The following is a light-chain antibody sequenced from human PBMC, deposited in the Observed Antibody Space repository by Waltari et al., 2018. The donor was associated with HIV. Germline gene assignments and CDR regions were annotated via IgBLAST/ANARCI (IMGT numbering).Light chain of an antibody. Sequence: QVVLTQPPSASASLGASVKLTCTLRSGPLNYVIAWHPQQPPKGPRFLMKLNSDGRHSKGDGIPDRFSGSSSGAERYLTISSLQSEDEADYFCQTWGTGIQVFGGGTRLTVL. CDR2: LNSDGRH. CDR3: QTWGTGIQV. CDR1: SGPLNYV. V-gene: IGLV4-69*01. J-gene: IGLJ2*01.